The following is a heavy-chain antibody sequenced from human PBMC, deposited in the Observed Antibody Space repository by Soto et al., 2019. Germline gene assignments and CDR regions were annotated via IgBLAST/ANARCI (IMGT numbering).Heavy chain of an antibody. Sequence: YGGRLISKKPGKGLEWVAVISYDGSNKYYADSVKGRFTISRDNSKNTLYLQMNSLRAEDTAVYYCAKDYLFFCTRSHHSNYYHGLDV. D-gene: IGHD3-10*02. CDR2: ISYDGSNK. J-gene: IGHJ6*01. CDR3: AKDYLFFCTRSHHSNYYHGLDV. V-gene: IGHV3-30*18. CDR1: YG.